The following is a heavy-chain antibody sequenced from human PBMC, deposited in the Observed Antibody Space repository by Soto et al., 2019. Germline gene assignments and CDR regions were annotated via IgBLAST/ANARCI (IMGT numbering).Heavy chain of an antibody. D-gene: IGHD4-17*01. Sequence: GRSLRLSCAASGFTFSDYYMSWIRQAPGKGLEWVSYISSSGSTIYYADSVKGRFTISRDNAKNSLYLQMNSLRAEDTAVYYCARDPPLHDYGDYDHAFAIWGQGTMVTVSS. CDR2: ISSSGSTI. CDR3: ARDPPLHDYGDYDHAFAI. CDR1: GFTFSDYY. V-gene: IGHV3-11*01. J-gene: IGHJ3*02.